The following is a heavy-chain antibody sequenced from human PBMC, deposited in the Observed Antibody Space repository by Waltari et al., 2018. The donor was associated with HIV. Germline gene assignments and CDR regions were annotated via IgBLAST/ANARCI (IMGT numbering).Heavy chain of an antibody. D-gene: IGHD3-16*01. Sequence: EVQLVESGGGLVPPWGSLSLSCAASGFTFSSYRMHWVRQAPGKGLVWVSRINSDGSSTNYADSVKGRFTISRDNAKNTVYLQMNSLRAEDTALYYCASLYNYVWGSPPPFDYWGQGTLVTVSS. CDR2: INSDGSST. J-gene: IGHJ4*02. CDR3: ASLYNYVWGSPPPFDY. CDR1: GFTFSSYR. V-gene: IGHV3-74*01.